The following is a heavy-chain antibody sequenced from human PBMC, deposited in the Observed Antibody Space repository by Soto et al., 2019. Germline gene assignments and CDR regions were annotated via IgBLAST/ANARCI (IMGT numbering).Heavy chain of an antibody. CDR1: GAPISSYY. J-gene: IGHJ6*03. V-gene: IGHV4-59*08. CDR3: ARSQMLNYYHYYYMDV. D-gene: IGHD2-8*01. CDR2: IYYSGST. Sequence: SETLSLTCTVSGAPISSYYWSWIRQPPGKGLEWIGYIYYSGSTNYNPSLKSRVTISADTSKNQFSLNLTSVTAADTAVYYCARSQMLNYYHYYYMDVWGKGSTVTVSS.